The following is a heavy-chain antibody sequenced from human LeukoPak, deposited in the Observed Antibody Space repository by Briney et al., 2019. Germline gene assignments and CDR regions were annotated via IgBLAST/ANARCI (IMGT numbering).Heavy chain of an antibody. D-gene: IGHD6-13*01. V-gene: IGHV3-30-3*01. Sequence: GGSLRLSCAASGFTFSSYAMHWVRQAPGKGLEWVAVISYDGSNKYYADSVKGRFTISRDNSKNTLYLQMNSLRAEDTAVYYCARGPIAAAASFDYWGQGTLVTVSS. J-gene: IGHJ4*02. CDR2: ISYDGSNK. CDR1: GFTFSSYA. CDR3: ARGPIAAAASFDY.